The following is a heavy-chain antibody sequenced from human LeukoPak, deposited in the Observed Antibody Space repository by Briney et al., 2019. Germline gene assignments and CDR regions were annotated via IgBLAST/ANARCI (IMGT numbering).Heavy chain of an antibody. D-gene: IGHD5-24*01. CDR2: IYHSGST. CDR1: GGSISSSSYY. V-gene: IGHV4-30-2*01. Sequence: KPSETLSLTCTVSGGSISSSSYYWSWIRQRPGKGLEWIGYIYHSGSTYYNPSLKSRVTISVDRSKNQFSLKLSSVTAADTAVYYCARGGRDGYYFDYWGQGTLVTVSS. J-gene: IGHJ4*02. CDR3: ARGGRDGYYFDY.